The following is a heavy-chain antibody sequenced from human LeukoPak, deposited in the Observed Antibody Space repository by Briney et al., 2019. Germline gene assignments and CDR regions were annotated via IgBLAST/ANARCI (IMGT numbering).Heavy chain of an antibody. D-gene: IGHD3-10*01. CDR3: ATGGY. CDR1: GGSISSDY. V-gene: IGHV4-59*08. Sequence: SETLSLTCTVSGGSISSDYWQWIRQPPGKGLEWVGYIYNSGNNHYNSSLKSRVTISIDTSKNQFSLKLASVTAADTAVYYCATGGYWGRGPLVAVSS. CDR2: IYNSGNN. J-gene: IGHJ4*02.